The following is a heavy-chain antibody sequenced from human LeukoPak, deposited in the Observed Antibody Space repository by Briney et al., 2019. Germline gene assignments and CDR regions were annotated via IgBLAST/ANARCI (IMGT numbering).Heavy chain of an antibody. D-gene: IGHD6-6*01. V-gene: IGHV1-2*02. J-gene: IGHJ4*02. CDR1: GFTFTAYH. CDR2: INPNSGGT. CDR3: ARVGVRIAARRGHDY. Sequence: ASVKVSCKASGFTFTAYHMHWVRQAPGQGLEWMGWINPNSGGTNYAQKLQGRVTMTTDTSTSTAYMELRNLRSDDTAVYYCARVGVRIAARRGHDYWGQGTLVTVSS.